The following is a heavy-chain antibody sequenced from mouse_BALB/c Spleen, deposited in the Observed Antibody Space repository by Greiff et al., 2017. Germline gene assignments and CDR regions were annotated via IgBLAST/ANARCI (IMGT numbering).Heavy chain of an antibody. CDR3: ARGDGSSYAWFAY. J-gene: IGHJ3*01. Sequence: QLKQSGAELVRPGVSVKISCKGSGYTFTDYAMHWVKQSHAKSLEWIGVISTYYGDASYNQKFKGKATMTVDKSSSTAYMELARLTSEDSAIYYCARGDGSSYAWFAYWGQGTLVTVSA. V-gene: IGHV1S137*01. D-gene: IGHD1-1*01. CDR2: ISTYYGDA. CDR1: GYTFTDYA.